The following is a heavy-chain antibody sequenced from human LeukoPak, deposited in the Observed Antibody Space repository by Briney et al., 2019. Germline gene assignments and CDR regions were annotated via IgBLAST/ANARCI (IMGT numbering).Heavy chain of an antibody. D-gene: IGHD3-22*01. CDR2: ISSNGGST. J-gene: IGHJ4*02. CDR1: GFTFSSYA. CDR3: VKATPYYDSSGYIN. V-gene: IGHV3-64D*06. Sequence: PGGSLRLSCSVSGFTFSSYAMHWVRQAPGKGLEYVSAISSNGGSTYYADSVKGRFTISRDNSKNTLYLQMSSLRAEDTAVYYCVKATPYYDSSGYINWGQGTLVTVSS.